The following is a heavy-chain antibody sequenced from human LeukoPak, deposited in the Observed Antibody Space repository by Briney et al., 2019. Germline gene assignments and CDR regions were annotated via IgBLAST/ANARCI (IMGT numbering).Heavy chain of an antibody. Sequence: GGSLRLSCAASGFTFSSYSMNWVRQALGKGLEWVSYISSSSSTIYYADSVKGRFTISRDNAKNSLYLQMNSLRDEDTAVYYCARDGLVLRFLEWLFLDYWGQGTLVTVSS. V-gene: IGHV3-48*02. CDR1: GFTFSSYS. CDR3: ARDGLVLRFLEWLFLDY. D-gene: IGHD3-3*01. J-gene: IGHJ4*02. CDR2: ISSSSSTI.